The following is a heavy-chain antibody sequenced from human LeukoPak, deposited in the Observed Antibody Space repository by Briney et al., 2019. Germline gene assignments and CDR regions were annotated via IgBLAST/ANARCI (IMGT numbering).Heavy chain of an antibody. Sequence: GESLKISCKGSGYSFATYWIGWVRQMPGKGLEWMGIIYPGDSDTRYSPSFQGQVTISADKSISTAYLQWSSLKASDTAMYYCARLKGLQWELLGAFDIWGQGTMVTVSS. CDR2: IYPGDSDT. CDR1: GYSFATYW. V-gene: IGHV5-51*01. D-gene: IGHD1-26*01. CDR3: ARLKGLQWELLGAFDI. J-gene: IGHJ3*02.